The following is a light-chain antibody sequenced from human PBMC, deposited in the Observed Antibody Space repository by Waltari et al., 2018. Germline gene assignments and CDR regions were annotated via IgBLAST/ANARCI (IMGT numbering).Light chain of an antibody. V-gene: IGKV3-15*01. J-gene: IGKJ1*01. CDR1: QTVSSN. Sequence: ETVMTQSPATLSVSPGERATLSCRASQTVSSNLAWYQQKPGQAPRLLIYGASTRATGIPARFSGSGSGTQFTLTISSLLSEDFAVYYCQQYNNWPPWTFGQGTKVEIK. CDR2: GAS. CDR3: QQYNNWPPWT.